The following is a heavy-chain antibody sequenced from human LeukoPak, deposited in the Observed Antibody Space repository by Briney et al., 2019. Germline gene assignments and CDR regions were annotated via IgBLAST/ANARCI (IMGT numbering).Heavy chain of an antibody. CDR3: ARVRWSDGDYS. CDR2: ISYDGSNK. CDR1: GFTFSSYA. J-gene: IGHJ4*02. Sequence: GGSLRLSCAASGFTFSSYAMHWVRQAPGKGPEWVAVISYDGSNKYYADSVKGRFAISRDNSKNTLYLQMNSLRAEDTAVYFCARVRWSDGDYSGGQGTLVTVSS. V-gene: IGHV3-30*09. D-gene: IGHD4-17*01.